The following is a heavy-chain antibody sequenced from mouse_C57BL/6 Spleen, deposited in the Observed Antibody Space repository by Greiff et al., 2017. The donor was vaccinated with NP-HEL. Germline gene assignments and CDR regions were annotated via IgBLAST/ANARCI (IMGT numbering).Heavy chain of an antibody. J-gene: IGHJ4*01. D-gene: IGHD2-10*02. Sequence: EVQLQQSGPVLVKPGASVKMSCKASGYTFTDYYMNWVKQSHGKSLEWIGVINPYNGGTSYNQKFKGKATLTVDKSSSTAYMELNSLKSEDSAVYYCARYGNYPYAMDYWGQGTSVTVSS. CDR1: GYTFTDYY. CDR2: INPYNGGT. V-gene: IGHV1-19*01. CDR3: ARYGNYPYAMDY.